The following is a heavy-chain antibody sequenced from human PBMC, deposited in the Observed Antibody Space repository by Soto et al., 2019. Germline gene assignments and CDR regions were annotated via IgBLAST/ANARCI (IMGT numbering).Heavy chain of an antibody. J-gene: IGHJ5*02. D-gene: IGHD2-15*01. V-gene: IGHV3-74*01. Sequence: GGSLRLSCAASGFTFSIYSMNWVRQAPGKGLEWVSHINTDGSNTNYADSVKGRFTISRDNAKSTLFLQMNSLRDEDTAVYYCAREFCSGGNCYTYYFDPWGQGIPVTVSS. CDR2: INTDGSNT. CDR3: AREFCSGGNCYTYYFDP. CDR1: GFTFSIYS.